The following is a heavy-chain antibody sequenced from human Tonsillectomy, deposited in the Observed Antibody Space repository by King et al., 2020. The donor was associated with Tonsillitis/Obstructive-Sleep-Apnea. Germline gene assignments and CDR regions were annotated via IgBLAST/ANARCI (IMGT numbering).Heavy chain of an antibody. CDR1: GYSFTSYW. D-gene: IGHD2-21*01. V-gene: IGHV5-51*01. Sequence: VQLVESGAEVKKPGESLKISCKGSGYSFTSYWIVWVRQMPGKGLEWMGIIYPGDSDTRYSPAFQGQVTISADKSISTAYLQWSSLKASDTAMYYCARRSYCGGDCQYYFDYWGQGTLVTVSS. CDR3: ARRSYCGGDCQYYFDY. CDR2: IYPGDSDT. J-gene: IGHJ4*02.